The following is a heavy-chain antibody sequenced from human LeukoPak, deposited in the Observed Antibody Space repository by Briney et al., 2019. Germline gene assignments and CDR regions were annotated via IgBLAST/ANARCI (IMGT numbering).Heavy chain of an antibody. CDR2: INPSGGST. D-gene: IGHD1-26*01. CDR1: GYTFTSYY. J-gene: IGHJ4*02. CDR3: ARRPSGITPFDY. V-gene: IGHV1-46*01. Sequence: GASVKVSCKASGYTFTSYYMHWVRQAPGQGLEWMGIINPSGGSTSYAQKFQGRVTMTRDTSTSTVYVELSSLRSEDTAVYYCARRPSGITPFDYWGQGTLVTVSS.